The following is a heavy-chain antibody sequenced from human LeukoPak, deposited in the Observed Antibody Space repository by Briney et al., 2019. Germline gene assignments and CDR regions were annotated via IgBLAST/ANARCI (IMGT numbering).Heavy chain of an antibody. CDR2: ITGSGGRT. Sequence: GGSLRLSCAASGLTFSSYAMNWVRQAPGKGLEWVSAITGSGGRTYYADSVKGRFTISRDNSKNTLYLQMNSLRAEDTAIYYCAKEYTGTFSPFPSYFDNWGQGTLVTVSS. CDR3: AKEYTGTFSPFPSYFDN. J-gene: IGHJ4*02. CDR1: GLTFSSYA. D-gene: IGHD1-26*01. V-gene: IGHV3-23*01.